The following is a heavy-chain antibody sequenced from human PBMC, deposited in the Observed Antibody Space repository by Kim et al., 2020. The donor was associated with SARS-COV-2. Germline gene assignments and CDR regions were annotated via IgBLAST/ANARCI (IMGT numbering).Heavy chain of an antibody. D-gene: IGHD6-13*01. CDR2: ISDDETNK. Sequence: GGSLRLSCAASGFTFSSYGMHWVRQAPGKGLEWVAVISDDETNKYYADSVKGRFTISRDNSKNTLYLQMDSLRAEDTAMYYCAKGGGPGYSSSWALYYFDYWGQGTLVTVSS. CDR3: AKGGGPGYSSSWALYYFDY. V-gene: IGHV3-30*18. J-gene: IGHJ4*02. CDR1: GFTFSSYG.